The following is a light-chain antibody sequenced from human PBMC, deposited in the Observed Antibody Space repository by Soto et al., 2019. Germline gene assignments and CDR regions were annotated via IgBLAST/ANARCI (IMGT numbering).Light chain of an antibody. CDR3: QQYGSSPVT. CDR1: QSISSTY. V-gene: IGKV3-20*01. CDR2: GAS. Sequence: EIVLTQSPGTLSLSPGERATLSCRASQSISSTYLAWYQQQPGQAPRLLIYGASSRATGIPDRFSGSGSGTDFTLTISRLEPEDFVVYSCQQYGSSPVTFGGGTKVEIK. J-gene: IGKJ4*01.